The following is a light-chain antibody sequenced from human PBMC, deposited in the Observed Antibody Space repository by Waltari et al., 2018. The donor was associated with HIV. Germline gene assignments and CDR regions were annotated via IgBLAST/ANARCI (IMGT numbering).Light chain of an antibody. Sequence: SYELTQPPSVSVSPGQTASITCSGDKLGEKYACWYQQRPGQSPILVIFEDSKRPSGIPERFSGSNSGNTATLTISGTQAMDEADYYCQAWDRNIEGVFGGETKLTVL. V-gene: IGLV3-1*01. CDR3: QAWDRNIEGV. J-gene: IGLJ3*02. CDR1: KLGEKY. CDR2: EDS.